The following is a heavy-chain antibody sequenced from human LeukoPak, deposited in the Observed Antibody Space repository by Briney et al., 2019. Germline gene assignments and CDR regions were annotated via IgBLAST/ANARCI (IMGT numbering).Heavy chain of an antibody. CDR3: VRGGGDYGFDY. CDR1: GFIFSNAW. V-gene: IGHV3-15*01. D-gene: IGHD4-17*01. J-gene: IGHJ4*02. CDR2: IKSKSDGGTT. Sequence: GGSLRLSCATSGFIFSNAWMSWVRQAPGKGLEWVGRIKSKSDGGTTDYAAPVKGRFIISRDDLRNTLYLLMNSLKTEDTAMYSCVRGGGDYGFDYWGQGTLVTVSS.